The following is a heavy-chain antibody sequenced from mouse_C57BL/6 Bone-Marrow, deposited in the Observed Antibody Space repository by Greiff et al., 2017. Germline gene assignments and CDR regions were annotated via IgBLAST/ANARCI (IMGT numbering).Heavy chain of an antibody. J-gene: IGHJ4*01. V-gene: IGHV1-47*01. CDR1: GYTFTTSP. CDR3: ARSYGSSFPYAMDY. Sequence: QVQLQQSGAELVKPGASVKMSCKASGYTFTTSPIEWMKQNHGKSLEWIGNFHPYNDDTKYNEKFKGKATLTVEKSSSTVYLERSRLTSDDSAVYYCARSYGSSFPYAMDYWGQGTSVTVSS. D-gene: IGHD1-1*01. CDR2: FHPYNDDT.